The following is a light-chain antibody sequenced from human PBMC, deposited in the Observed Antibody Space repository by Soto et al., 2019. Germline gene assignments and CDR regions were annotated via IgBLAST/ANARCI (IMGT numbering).Light chain of an antibody. J-gene: IGKJ3*01. CDR2: GAS. V-gene: IGKV3-20*01. CDR1: QSVSSSY. CDR3: QQYGSSIFT. Sequence: EIVLTQSPGTLSLSPGERATLSCRASQSVSSSYLGWYQQKPGQAPRLLIYGASTRATRIPDRFSGSGSGTDFTLTISRLEPEDFAVYYCQQYGSSIFTFGPGTKVDIK.